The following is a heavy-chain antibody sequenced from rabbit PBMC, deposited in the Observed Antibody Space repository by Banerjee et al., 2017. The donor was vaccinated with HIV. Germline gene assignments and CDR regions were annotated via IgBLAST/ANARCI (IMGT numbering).Heavy chain of an antibody. D-gene: IGHD7-1*01. J-gene: IGHJ6*01. CDR3: ARDRDGDAGYGSLAL. CDR2: INTSSGNT. V-gene: IGHV1S45*01. Sequence: QEQLEESGGDLVKPEGSLTLTCTASGFSFSNKYVMCWVRQAPGKGLEWIACINTSSGNTVYASWAKGRLTISRTSSTTVTLKMTSLTVADTATYFCARDRDGDAGYGSLALWGQGTLVTVS. CDR1: GFSFSNKYV.